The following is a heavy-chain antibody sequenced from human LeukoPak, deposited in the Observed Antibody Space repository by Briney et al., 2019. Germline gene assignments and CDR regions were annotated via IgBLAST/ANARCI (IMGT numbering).Heavy chain of an antibody. J-gene: IGHJ5*02. CDR1: GGSFSGYY. D-gene: IGHD3-22*01. Sequence: SETLSLTCAVYGGSFSGYYWSWIRQPPGKGLGWIGEINHSGSTNYNPSLKSRVNISVDASKNQFSLKLSSVTAADTAVYYCAPPPYYYEANGYSVAWGQGTLVTVSS. CDR2: INHSGST. V-gene: IGHV4-34*01. CDR3: APPPYYYEANGYSVA.